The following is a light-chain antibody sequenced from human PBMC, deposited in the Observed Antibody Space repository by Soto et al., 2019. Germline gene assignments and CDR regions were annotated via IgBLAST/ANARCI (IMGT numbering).Light chain of an antibody. CDR3: QQYKNWPRT. V-gene: IGKV3-15*01. CDR2: DAS. Sequence: EIVVSHSPATLSVSQGEGATLSCRASQSVSRNLAWYQQKLGQAPRLLIYDASTRSTGIPARFSGSGSGTEFTLTISSLQSEDFAVYYCQQYKNWPRTFGQGTKVDIK. CDR1: QSVSRN. J-gene: IGKJ1*01.